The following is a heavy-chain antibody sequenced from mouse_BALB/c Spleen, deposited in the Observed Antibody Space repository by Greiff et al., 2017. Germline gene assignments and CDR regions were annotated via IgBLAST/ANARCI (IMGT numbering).Heavy chain of an antibody. CDR2: ISYSGST. D-gene: IGHD2-1*01. CDR1: GYSITSDYA. CDR3: AREDYYGNYSYAMDY. Sequence: EVQRVESGPGLVKPSQSLSLTCTVTGYSITSDYAWNWIRQFPGNKLEWMGYISYSGSTSYNPSLKSRISITRDTSKNQFFLQLNSVTTEDTATYYCAREDYYGNYSYAMDYWGQGTSVTVSS. J-gene: IGHJ4*01. V-gene: IGHV3-2*02.